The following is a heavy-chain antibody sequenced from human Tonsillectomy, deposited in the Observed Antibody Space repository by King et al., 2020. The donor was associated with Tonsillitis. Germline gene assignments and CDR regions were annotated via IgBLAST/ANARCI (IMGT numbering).Heavy chain of an antibody. D-gene: IGHD2-15*01. CDR2: ISWDGGTT. CDR3: TRDFSSRFQTYCSGGSCYSPWFDP. CDR1: GFTFADYT. V-gene: IGHV3-43*01. J-gene: IGHJ5*02. Sequence: VQLVESGGVVVQPGGSLRLSCATSGFTFADYTMHWVRQAPGKGLEWISLISWDGGTTFYGDSVKGRFTISRDNSRHSLYLQMNSLTDEDTALYYCTRDFSSRFQTYCSGGSCYSPWFDPWGQGTLVTVSS.